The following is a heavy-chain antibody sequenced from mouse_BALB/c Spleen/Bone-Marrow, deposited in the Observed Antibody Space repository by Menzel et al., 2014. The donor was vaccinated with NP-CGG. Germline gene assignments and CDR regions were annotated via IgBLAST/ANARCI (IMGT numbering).Heavy chain of an antibody. Sequence: VRLQQSGAELVKPGASVKLSCKTSGYTFTSYWIQWVKQRPGQGLGWIGEIFPGTVTPYYNEKFKGKATLTIDTSSSTASMQLSSLTSEGSAVYFCARRGYGYLDYWGQGTTLTVSS. CDR1: GYTFTSYW. V-gene: IGHV1S132*01. CDR2: IFPGTVTP. D-gene: IGHD2-10*02. J-gene: IGHJ2*01. CDR3: ARRGYGYLDY.